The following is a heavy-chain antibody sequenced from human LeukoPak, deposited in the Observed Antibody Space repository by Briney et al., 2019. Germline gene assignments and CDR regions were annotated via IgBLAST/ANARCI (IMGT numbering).Heavy chain of an antibody. Sequence: KPGGSLRLSCAASGFTLSDNYMAWIRQAPGKGLEWVSHISSSGENIFYADSLKGRFTISRDNSKNTLYLQMNSLRAEDTAVYYCAKGGAVSSKSITLIRGTRKYYYYMDVWGKGTTVTISS. D-gene: IGHD3-10*01. J-gene: IGHJ6*03. CDR3: AKGGAVSSKSITLIRGTRKYYYYMDV. CDR1: GFTLSDNY. V-gene: IGHV3-11*01. CDR2: ISSSGENI.